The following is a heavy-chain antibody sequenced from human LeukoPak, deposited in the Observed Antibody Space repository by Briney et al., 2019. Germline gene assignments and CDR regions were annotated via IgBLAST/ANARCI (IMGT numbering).Heavy chain of an antibody. J-gene: IGHJ6*03. Sequence: SETLSLTCTVSGGSISSYYWSWIRQPAGKGLEWIGRINTSGSTNYNPSLKSRVTMSVDTPKNQFSLKLSSVTAADTAVYYCARELQWLAAGEVDYYYYMDVWGKGTTVTVSS. V-gene: IGHV4-4*07. CDR3: ARELQWLAAGEVDYYYYMDV. CDR2: INTSGST. CDR1: GGSISSYY. D-gene: IGHD6-19*01.